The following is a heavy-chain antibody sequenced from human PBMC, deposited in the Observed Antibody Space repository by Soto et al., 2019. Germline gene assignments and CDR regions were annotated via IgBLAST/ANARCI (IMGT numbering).Heavy chain of an antibody. CDR2: ISYDGSNK. CDR1: GFTFSSYA. D-gene: IGHD3-3*01. CDR3: ARGQFRDFWSGYYTGYYYYGMDV. Sequence: GGSLRLSCAASGFTFSSYAMHWVRQAPGKGLEWVAVISYDGSNKYYADSVKGRFTISRDNSKNTLYLQMNSLRAEDTAVHYCARGQFRDFWSGYYTGYYYYGMDVWGRGTTVTVS. J-gene: IGHJ6*02. V-gene: IGHV3-30-3*01.